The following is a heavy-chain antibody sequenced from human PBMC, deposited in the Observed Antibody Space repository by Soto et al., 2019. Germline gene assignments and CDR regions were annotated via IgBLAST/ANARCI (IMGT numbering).Heavy chain of an antibody. D-gene: IGHD5-18*01. CDR1: GGSTSSYY. J-gene: IGHJ4*02. Sequence: SETLSLTCSVSGGSTSSYYWSWIRQPPGKGLEWIGYIYYSGSTDYSPALKSRVTMSIDTSQNQVSLKLTSVTTADTAVYYCARRYGSCFDYWGQGTLVTVSS. CDR3: ARRYGSCFDY. CDR2: IYYSGST. V-gene: IGHV4-59*01.